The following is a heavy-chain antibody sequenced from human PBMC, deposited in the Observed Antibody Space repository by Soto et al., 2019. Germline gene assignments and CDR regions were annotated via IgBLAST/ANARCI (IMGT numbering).Heavy chain of an antibody. CDR1: RGTFGSYA. V-gene: IGHV1-69*06. J-gene: IGHJ5*02. D-gene: IGHD3-10*01. Sequence: GASVKVSCKASRGTFGSYAMSWVRQAPGQGLEWMGGIIPIFGTANYAQKFQGRFTITADKSTSTAYMELSSLRSEDTAVYYCAREGYYGSGSYLRGWFDPWGQGTLVTVSS. CDR3: AREGYYGSGSYLRGWFDP. CDR2: IIPIFGTA.